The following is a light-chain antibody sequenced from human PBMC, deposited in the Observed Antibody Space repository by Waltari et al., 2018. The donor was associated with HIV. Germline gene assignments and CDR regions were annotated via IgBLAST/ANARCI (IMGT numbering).Light chain of an antibody. V-gene: IGKV1-9*01. CDR1: QGVSSY. CDR2: AAS. Sequence: DIQLTQSPSFLSASVGDRVPITCRANQGVSSYLAWYQQKPGKAPILLIYAASTLQRGIPSRFSGSGSGTEFTLTISSLRPEDFATYYCQHLNSYPPLTFGGGTKVEI. CDR3: QHLNSYPPLT. J-gene: IGKJ4*01.